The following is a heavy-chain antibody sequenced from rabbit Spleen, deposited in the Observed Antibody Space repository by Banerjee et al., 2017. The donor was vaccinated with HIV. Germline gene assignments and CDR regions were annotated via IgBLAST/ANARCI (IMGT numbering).Heavy chain of an antibody. D-gene: IGHD6-1*01. CDR2: IYAGSSGTT. CDR1: GFSFSSSYW. V-gene: IGHV1S40*01. Sequence: QSLEESGGDLVKPGASLTLTCTASGFSFSSSYWICWVRQAPGKGLEWIACIYAGSSGTTYYASWAKGRFTISKTSSTTVTLQMTSLTAADTATYFCARAQAYNGYGANYGYGLWGPGTLVTVS. J-gene: IGHJ4*01. CDR3: ARAQAYNGYGANYGYGL.